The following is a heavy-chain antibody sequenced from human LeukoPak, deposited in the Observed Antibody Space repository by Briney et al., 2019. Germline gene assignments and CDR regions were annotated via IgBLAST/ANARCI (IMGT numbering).Heavy chain of an antibody. Sequence: GGSLRRSCAASGFTFSNYWMSWVRQAPGKGLEWVANIKGDGSYKYYVDSVKGRFTISRDNAKSSVYLQMNTLRAEDTAVYYCATSADSSGNDWGQGTLVTVSS. J-gene: IGHJ4*02. CDR1: GFTFSNYW. CDR2: IKGDGSYK. V-gene: IGHV3-7*03. D-gene: IGHD3-22*01. CDR3: ATSADSSGND.